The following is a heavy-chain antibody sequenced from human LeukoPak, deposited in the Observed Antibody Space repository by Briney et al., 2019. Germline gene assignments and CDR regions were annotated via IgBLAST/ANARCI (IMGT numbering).Heavy chain of an antibody. J-gene: IGHJ6*03. Sequence: PGGSLRLSCAASGFTVSSNYMSWVRQAPGKGLEWVSVIYSGGSTYYADSVKGRFTISRDNSKSTLYLQMNSLRAEDTAVYYCASPVDTAMVPGYYYYMDVWGKGTTVTVSS. CDR1: GFTVSSNY. CDR2: IYSGGST. CDR3: ASPVDTAMVPGYYYYMDV. D-gene: IGHD5-18*01. V-gene: IGHV3-53*01.